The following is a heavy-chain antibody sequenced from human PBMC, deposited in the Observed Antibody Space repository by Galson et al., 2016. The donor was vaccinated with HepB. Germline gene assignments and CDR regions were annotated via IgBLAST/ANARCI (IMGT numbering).Heavy chain of an antibody. CDR1: GFRFSNYG. CDR2: IWFDGSNK. V-gene: IGHV3-33*01. CDR3: ARERWGITMVRGNGMDV. D-gene: IGHD3-10*01. J-gene: IGHJ6*02. Sequence: ASGFRFSNYGMHWVRQAPGKGLEWVAVIWFDGSNKYYADSVKGRFTISRDNSKNTLFLQMNSLRAEDTAVYYCARERWGITMVRGNGMDVWGQGTTVTVSS.